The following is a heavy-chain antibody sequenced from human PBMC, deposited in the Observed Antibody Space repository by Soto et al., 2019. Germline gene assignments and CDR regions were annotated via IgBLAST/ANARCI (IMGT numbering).Heavy chain of an antibody. CDR2: IKQDGSQK. D-gene: IGHD2-2*01. J-gene: IGHJ4*02. V-gene: IGHV3-7*03. CDR3: ATYHPFDY. Sequence: GGSLRLSCADSGFTFSSYWMSWVRQAPGKGLEWVAYIKQDGSQKDYVDSVKGGFTISRDNAKNSLYLQMNSLRAEDTAVYYCATYHPFDYWGQGTLVTVSS. CDR1: GFTFSSYW.